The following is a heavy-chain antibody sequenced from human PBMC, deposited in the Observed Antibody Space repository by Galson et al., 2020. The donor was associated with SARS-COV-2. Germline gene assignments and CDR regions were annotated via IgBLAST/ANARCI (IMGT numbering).Heavy chain of an antibody. CDR1: GYTFTGYY. Sequence: ASVKVSCKASGYTFTGYYMHWVRQAPGQGLEWMGWINPNSGGTNYAQKFQGRVTMTRDTSISTAYMELSRLRSDDTAVYYCARADYYDSSVHFDYWGQGTLVTVSS. CDR3: ARADYYDSSVHFDY. V-gene: IGHV1-2*02. CDR2: INPNSGGT. D-gene: IGHD3-22*01. J-gene: IGHJ4*02.